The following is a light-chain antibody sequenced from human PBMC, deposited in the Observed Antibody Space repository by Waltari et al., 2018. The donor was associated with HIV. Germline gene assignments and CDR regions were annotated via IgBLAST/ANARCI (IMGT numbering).Light chain of an antibody. Sequence: QSVLTQPPSVSAAPGQSVTLSRFGGSSNIGNTYVSCCQQLPGKPPKPLIYDNNKRPSGIPDRFSASKSGTSATLGITGVQTADEADYYCGTWDNTLIAFWMFGGGTKLTVL. J-gene: IGLJ3*02. CDR3: GTWDNTLIAFWM. CDR2: DNN. V-gene: IGLV1-51*01. CDR1: SSNIGNTY.